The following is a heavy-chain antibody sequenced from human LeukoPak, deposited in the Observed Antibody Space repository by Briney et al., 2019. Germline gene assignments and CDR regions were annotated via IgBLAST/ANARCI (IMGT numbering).Heavy chain of an antibody. CDR2: IWSDGSNK. CDR1: GITFSTSG. J-gene: IGHJ4*02. CDR3: ARDKGTTCIDN. V-gene: IGHV3-33*01. D-gene: IGHD4-17*01. Sequence: GGSLRLSCAASGITFSTSGMHWVRQAPGKGLEWVAFIWSDGSNKYHADSVKGRFTISRDNSKDTLYLQMNSLRAEDTAVYYCARDKGTTCIDNWGQGALVSVSS.